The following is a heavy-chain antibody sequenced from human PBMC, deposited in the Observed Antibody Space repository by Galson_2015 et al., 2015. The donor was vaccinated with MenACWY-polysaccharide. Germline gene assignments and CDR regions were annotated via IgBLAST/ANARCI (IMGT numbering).Heavy chain of an antibody. Sequence: TLSLTCSVSGGSISSAGYHWTWIRQHPRQGLEWIGYIFNRGGTNSNPSLKSRVTVSADRSNNQFSLKLTSLTAADTAVYYCAGIPSTMTSFGWFGPWGQGILVTVSS. CDR2: IFNRGGT. D-gene: IGHD4-17*01. V-gene: IGHV4-31*03. CDR1: GGSISSAGYH. CDR3: AGIPSTMTSFGWFGP. J-gene: IGHJ5*02.